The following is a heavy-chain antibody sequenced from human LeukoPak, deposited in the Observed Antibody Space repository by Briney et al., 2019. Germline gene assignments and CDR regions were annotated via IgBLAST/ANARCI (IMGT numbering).Heavy chain of an antibody. CDR3: ARAFCSSTNCYLPY. V-gene: IGHV4-61*01. J-gene: IGHJ4*02. CDR2: IYYTGST. CDR1: GGSVSSGRYY. Sequence: SETLSLTCTVSGGSVSSGRYYWSWIRQPPGKGLEWIGYIYYTGSTNYNSSLKSRVTISVDTSKNQFSLKLSSVTAADTAVYYCARAFCSSTNCYLPYWGQGALVTVSS. D-gene: IGHD2-2*01.